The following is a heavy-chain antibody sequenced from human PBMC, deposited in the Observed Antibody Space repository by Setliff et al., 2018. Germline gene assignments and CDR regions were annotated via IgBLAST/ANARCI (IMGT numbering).Heavy chain of an antibody. CDR1: GGSFSGYF. J-gene: IGHJ4*02. Sequence: ETLSLTCAVYGGSFSGYFWSWIRQAPGKGLEWVARIDKDGSSTVYADSVKGRFTISRDNVKKMLYLQMDSLRTEDTAVYYCTREHTPWVGASHHDCWGQGTQVTVSS. CDR3: TREHTPWVGASHHDC. CDR2: IDKDGSST. D-gene: IGHD1-26*01. V-gene: IGHV3-74*01.